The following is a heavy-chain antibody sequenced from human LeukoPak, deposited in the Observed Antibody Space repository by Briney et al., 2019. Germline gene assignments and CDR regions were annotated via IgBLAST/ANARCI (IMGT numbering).Heavy chain of an antibody. CDR3: ARDSGTTVGYSDY. CDR2: IYSGGNT. V-gene: IGHV3-66*01. Sequence: GGSLRLSCAASGFTVSSNYMSWVRQAPGKGLEWVSVIYSGGNTYYADSVKGRFTISRDNSKNTLYLQMNSLRADDTAVYYCARDSGTTVGYSDYWGQGTLVTVSS. CDR1: GFTVSSNY. D-gene: IGHD4-23*01. J-gene: IGHJ4*02.